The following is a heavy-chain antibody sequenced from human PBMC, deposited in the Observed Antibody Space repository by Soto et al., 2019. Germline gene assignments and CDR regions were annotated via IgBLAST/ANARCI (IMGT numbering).Heavy chain of an antibody. CDR2: ISGSGGST. CDR1: GFTFSSYA. CDR3: AKDGSYYYGSGSYYPMDV. D-gene: IGHD3-10*01. V-gene: IGHV3-23*01. J-gene: IGHJ6*04. Sequence: GGSLRLSCAASGFTFSSYAMSWVRQAPGKGLEWVSAISGSGGSTYYADSVKGRFTISRDNSKNTLYLQMNSLRAEDTAVYYCAKDGSYYYGSGSYYPMDVWGKGTTVTVSS.